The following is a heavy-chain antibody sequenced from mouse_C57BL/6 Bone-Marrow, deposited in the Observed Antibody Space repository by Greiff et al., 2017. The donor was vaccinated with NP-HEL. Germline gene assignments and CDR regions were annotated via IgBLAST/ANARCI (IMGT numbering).Heavy chain of an antibody. CDR3: ARGIYYVYEGYFDY. CDR1: GYTFTNYW. Sequence: VKLQESGAELVRPGTSVKMSCKASGYTFTNYWIGWAKQRPGHGLEWIGDIYPGGGYTNYNEKFKGKATLTADKSSSTAYMQFSSLTSEDSAIYYGARGIYYVYEGYFDYWGQGTTLTVSS. J-gene: IGHJ2*01. D-gene: IGHD2-2*01. V-gene: IGHV1-63*01. CDR2: IYPGGGYT.